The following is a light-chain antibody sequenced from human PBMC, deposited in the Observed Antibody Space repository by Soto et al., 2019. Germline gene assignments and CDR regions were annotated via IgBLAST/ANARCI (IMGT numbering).Light chain of an antibody. CDR2: DAS. J-gene: IGKJ5*01. Sequence: EIVLTRSPASRSWSRMEVGTLSFMASQSVSSYLAWYQQKPGQAPRLLIYDASNRATGIPARFSGSGSGTDFTLTISSLEPEDFAVYYCQQRSNWPITFGQGTRLEI. CDR3: QQRSNWPIT. V-gene: IGKV3-11*01. CDR1: QSVSSY.